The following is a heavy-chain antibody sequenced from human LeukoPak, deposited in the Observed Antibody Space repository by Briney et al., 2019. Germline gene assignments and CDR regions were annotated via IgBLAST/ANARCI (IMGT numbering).Heavy chain of an antibody. CDR3: ARGNRDGYNLLGHAFGI. Sequence: ASVKVSCKASGYTFTSYDINWVRQATGQGLEWMGWMNPNSGNTGYAQKFQGRVTMTRNTSISTAYMELSSLRSEDTAVYYCARGNRDGYNLLGHAFGIWGQGTMVTVSS. CDR1: GYTFTSYD. CDR2: MNPNSGNT. D-gene: IGHD5-12*01. V-gene: IGHV1-8*01. J-gene: IGHJ3*02.